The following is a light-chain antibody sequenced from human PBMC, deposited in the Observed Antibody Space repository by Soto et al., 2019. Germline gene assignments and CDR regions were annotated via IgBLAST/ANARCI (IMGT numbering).Light chain of an antibody. CDR3: LQDHNFLT. Sequence: AIQLTQSPSSLSASVGDRVTITCRASQGISSALAWYQQKPGKAPKLLIYDASSLESGVPSRFSGSGSGTDFTLTISSLQPEDFATYHCLQDHNFLTFGPGTKVDIK. CDR2: DAS. CDR1: QGISSA. V-gene: IGKV1D-13*01. J-gene: IGKJ3*01.